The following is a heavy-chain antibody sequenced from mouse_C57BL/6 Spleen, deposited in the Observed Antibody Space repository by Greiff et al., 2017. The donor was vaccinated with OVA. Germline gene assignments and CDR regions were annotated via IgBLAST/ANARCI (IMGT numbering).Heavy chain of an antibody. D-gene: IGHD2-3*01. CDR3: AREDGPYARDY. CDR2: IDPNSGGT. V-gene: IGHV1-72*01. Sequence: QVQLQQPGAELVKPGASVKLSCKASGYTFTSYWMHWVKQRPGRGLEWIGRIDPNSGGTKYNEKFKSKATLTVDKPSSPAYLQLSSRTSEDSAVYYCAREDGPYARDYGGQGTSVTVSS. CDR1: GYTFTSYW. J-gene: IGHJ4*01.